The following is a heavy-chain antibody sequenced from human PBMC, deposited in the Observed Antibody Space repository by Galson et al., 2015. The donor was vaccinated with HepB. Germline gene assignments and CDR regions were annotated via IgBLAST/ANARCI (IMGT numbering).Heavy chain of an antibody. D-gene: IGHD3-10*01. J-gene: IGHJ6*02. Sequence: SLRLSCAASRFTFSSYWMSWVRQAPGKGLEWVANIKQDGSEKYYVDPVKGRFTISRDNAKNSLYLQMNSLRAEDTAVYYCARDGSFGYYYYYYGMDVWGQGTTVTVSS. CDR2: IKQDGSEK. V-gene: IGHV3-7*01. CDR3: ARDGSFGYYYYYYGMDV. CDR1: RFTFSSYW.